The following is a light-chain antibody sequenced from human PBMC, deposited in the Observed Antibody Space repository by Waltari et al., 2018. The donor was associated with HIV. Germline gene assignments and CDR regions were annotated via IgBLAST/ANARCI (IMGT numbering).Light chain of an antibody. CDR2: EDD. V-gene: IGLV6-57*01. CDR3: QSFDTSNQWI. J-gene: IGLJ2*01. Sequence: PPSVSESPGKTVTISCTRSSGSIASNYVQWYQQRPGSTPTTLIYEDDQRPSGVPDRFSGSIDTSSNSASLTISGLKTEDEADYYCQSFDTSNQWIFGGGTKLTVL. CDR1: SGSIASNY.